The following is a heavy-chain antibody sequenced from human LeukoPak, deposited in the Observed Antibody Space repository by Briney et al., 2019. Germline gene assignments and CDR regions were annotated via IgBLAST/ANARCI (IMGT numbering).Heavy chain of an antibody. V-gene: IGHV1-18*01. Sequence: ASVKVSCKASGYTFTSYGISWVRQAPGQGLEWMGWISAYNGNTNYAQKLQGRVTMTTDTSTSTAYMELRRLRSDDTAVYYCARTTYYYDSSGLSSYWGQGTLVTVSS. CDR2: ISAYNGNT. CDR1: GYTFTSYG. CDR3: ARTTYYYDSSGLSSY. J-gene: IGHJ4*02. D-gene: IGHD3-22*01.